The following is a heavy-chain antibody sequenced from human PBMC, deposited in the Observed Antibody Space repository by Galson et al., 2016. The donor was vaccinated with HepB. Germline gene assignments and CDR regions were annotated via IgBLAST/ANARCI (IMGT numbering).Heavy chain of an antibody. J-gene: IGHJ6*02. D-gene: IGHD3-22*01. V-gene: IGHV5-51*01. CDR3: ARESLDNSGKPYTLDV. CDR2: IYPGDSDT. Sequence: QSGAEVKRPGESLKISCECSGYSFTSYWIAWVRQMPGKGLEWMASIYPGDSDTVYSPSFQGQVTISADKSISTAYLQWTSLKASDTATYYCARESLDNSGKPYTLDVWGQGTTVIVSS. CDR1: GYSFTSYW.